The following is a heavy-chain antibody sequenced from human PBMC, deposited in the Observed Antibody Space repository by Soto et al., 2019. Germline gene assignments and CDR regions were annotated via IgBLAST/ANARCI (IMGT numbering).Heavy chain of an antibody. CDR1: GYIFSDYA. Sequence: QVQLVQSGAEERKPGASVKVSCKASGYIFSDYAFHWVRQAPGQRPEWVGWINAGNGNPKYLQTLKGRVALTRDTSASTAYMELSGLTSEDTAVYYCAKAGYDTSAFIDYWGQGTRVTVSS. J-gene: IGHJ4*02. V-gene: IGHV1-3*05. D-gene: IGHD3-22*01. CDR3: AKAGYDTSAFIDY. CDR2: INAGNGNP.